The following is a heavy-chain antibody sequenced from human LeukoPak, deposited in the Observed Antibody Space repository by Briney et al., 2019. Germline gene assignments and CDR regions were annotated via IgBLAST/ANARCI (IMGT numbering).Heavy chain of an antibody. Sequence: SQTLSLTCAIFGDSVSGNSATWDWIRQSPLRGLEWLGRTYYRSKWYNDYAVSVKSRITINPDTSKNQFSLQLNSVTPEDTAMYYCARENMRGAAAGTYFDYWGQGTLVTVSS. CDR3: ARENMRGAAAGTYFDY. CDR2: TYYRSKWYN. V-gene: IGHV6-1*01. CDR1: GDSVSGNSAT. J-gene: IGHJ4*02. D-gene: IGHD6-13*01.